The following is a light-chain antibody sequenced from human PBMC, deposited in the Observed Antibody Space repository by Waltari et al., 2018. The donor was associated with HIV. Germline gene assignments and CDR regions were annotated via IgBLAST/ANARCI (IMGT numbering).Light chain of an antibody. CDR1: QSVSSN. CDR3: QQYKNWPWT. V-gene: IGKV3-15*01. Sequence: EIVMTQSPATLSVSTGERATLSCRASQSVSSNLAWYQRKPGQAPSLLIYGASTRATGIPVRFSGSGSGTEFTLIISSLQSEDFAVYYCQQYKNWPWTFGQGTKVDVK. J-gene: IGKJ1*01. CDR2: GAS.